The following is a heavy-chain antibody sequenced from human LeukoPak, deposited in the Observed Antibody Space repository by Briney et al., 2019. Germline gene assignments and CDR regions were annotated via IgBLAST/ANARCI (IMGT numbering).Heavy chain of an antibody. J-gene: IGHJ4*02. Sequence: AASVKLSCKACGYTFTGYYIHWVRQAPGQGLEWMGWINPNSGVTNYAQKFQGRVTMTRDRSISTAYVEVSRLTSDDTAVYFCARVDYTTSDFDYWGQGTLVIVSS. CDR2: INPNSGVT. CDR3: ARVDYTTSDFDY. CDR1: GYTFTGYY. D-gene: IGHD2-2*02. V-gene: IGHV1-2*02.